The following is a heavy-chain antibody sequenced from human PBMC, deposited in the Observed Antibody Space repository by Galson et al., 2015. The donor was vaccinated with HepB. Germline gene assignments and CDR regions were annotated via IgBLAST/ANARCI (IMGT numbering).Heavy chain of an antibody. CDR3: ARVDFWSGYYTGWFDP. CDR1: GFIFDDYS. V-gene: IGHV3-9*01. J-gene: IGHJ5*02. D-gene: IGHD3-3*01. Sequence: SLRLSCAASGFIFDDYSMHWVRQIPGKGLEWVSGINWNSARVDYAGSVKGRFTISRDKNYLFLQMNSLRPEDTGVYYCARVDFWSGYYTGWFDPWGQGISVTVSS. CDR2: INWNSARV.